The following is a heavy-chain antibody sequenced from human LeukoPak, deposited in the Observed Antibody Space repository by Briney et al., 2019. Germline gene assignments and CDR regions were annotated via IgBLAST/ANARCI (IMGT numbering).Heavy chain of an antibody. Sequence: PGGSLRLSCAASGFTFSNNLIHCVRKDPPKGLFLHSRINPDGSTTTHASSVSGRFTLSRAKANNTLYMQTNSLRAEDKAMNYCLGSSWPYEYWGQGTLVTVSS. CDR2: INPDGSTT. D-gene: IGHD6-13*01. CDR1: GFTFSNNL. CDR3: LGSSWPYEY. J-gene: IGHJ4*02. V-gene: IGHV3-74*01.